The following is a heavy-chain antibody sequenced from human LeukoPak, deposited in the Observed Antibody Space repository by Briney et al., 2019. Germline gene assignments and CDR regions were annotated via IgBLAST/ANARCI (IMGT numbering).Heavy chain of an antibody. J-gene: IGHJ4*02. Sequence: PSETLSLTCTVSGGSISSGSYYWSWIRQPAGKGLEWIGRIYTSGSTNYNPSLKSRVTISVDTSKNQFSLKLSSVTAADTAVCYCARHSSSRGSIDYWGQGTLVTVSS. CDR2: IYTSGST. V-gene: IGHV4-61*02. D-gene: IGHD6-13*01. CDR1: GGSISSGSYY. CDR3: ARHSSSRGSIDY.